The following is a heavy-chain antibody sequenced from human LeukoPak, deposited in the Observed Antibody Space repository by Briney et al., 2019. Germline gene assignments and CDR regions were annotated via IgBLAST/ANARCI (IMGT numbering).Heavy chain of an antibody. Sequence: GGSLRLSCAASGFTFSSYAMSWVRQAPGKGLEWVSAISGSGGSTYYADSVKGRFTISRDNSKNTLYLQMNSLRAEDKAVYYCAKEVDHYYYYGMDVWGQGTTVTVSS. V-gene: IGHV3-23*01. CDR1: GFTFSSYA. CDR2: ISGSGGST. CDR3: AKEVDHYYYYGMDV. J-gene: IGHJ6*02. D-gene: IGHD3-9*01.